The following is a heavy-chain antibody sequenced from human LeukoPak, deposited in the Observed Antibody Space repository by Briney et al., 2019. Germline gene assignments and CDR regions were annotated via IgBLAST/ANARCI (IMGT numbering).Heavy chain of an antibody. CDR2: INPNSGGT. CDR3: ARDHKVRGVIWGELDY. D-gene: IGHD3-10*01. Sequence: APVKVSCKASGYTFTGYYMHWVRQAPGQGLEWMGWINPNSGGTNYAQKFQGRVTMTRDTSISTAYMELSRLRSDDTAVYYCARDHKVRGVIWGELDYWGQGTLVTVSS. V-gene: IGHV1-2*02. CDR1: GYTFTGYY. J-gene: IGHJ4*02.